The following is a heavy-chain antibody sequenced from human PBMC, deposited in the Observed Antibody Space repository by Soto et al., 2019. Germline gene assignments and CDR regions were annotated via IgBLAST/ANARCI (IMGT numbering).Heavy chain of an antibody. CDR2: IRIGPGIT. Sequence: GGSLRLSCAASGFTFSSYAMSWVRQAPGKGLEWVSGIRIGPGITYYADSVKGRFAISSDISRKTVYLQMNNLRGEDTALYFCARSRSAMADGMNVWGQGTTVTVSS. J-gene: IGHJ6*02. D-gene: IGHD5-18*01. V-gene: IGHV3-23*01. CDR3: ARSRSAMADGMNV. CDR1: GFTFSSYA.